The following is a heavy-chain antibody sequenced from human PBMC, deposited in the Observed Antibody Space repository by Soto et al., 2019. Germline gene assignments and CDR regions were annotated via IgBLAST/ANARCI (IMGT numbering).Heavy chain of an antibody. CDR2: IYYSGST. V-gene: IGHV4-31*03. CDR1: GGSFSSGSYC. CDR3: AVAMTTVTTSDY. J-gene: IGHJ4*02. Sequence: QVQLQESGPGVVKPSQTLSLTCTVSGGSFSSGSYCWSWIRQHPGKGLEWIGYIYYSGSTYYNPSLKSRVTMSADTSKNQFSLKLSSVTAADTAVYYCAVAMTTVTTSDYWGQGTLVTVSS. D-gene: IGHD4-17*01.